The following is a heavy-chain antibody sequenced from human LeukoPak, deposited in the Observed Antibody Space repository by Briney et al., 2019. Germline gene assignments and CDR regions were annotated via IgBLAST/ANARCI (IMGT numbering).Heavy chain of an antibody. V-gene: IGHV3-66*01. CDR1: GFTVSSNY. Sequence: PGGSLRLSCAASGFTVSSNYMSWVRQAPGKGLEWVSVIYSGGSTYYADSVKGRFTISRDNSKNTLYLQMNSLRAEDTAVYYCARDPTGITFGVTWGQGTLVTVSS. J-gene: IGHJ4*02. CDR2: IYSGGST. D-gene: IGHD3-16*01. CDR3: ARDPTGITFGVT.